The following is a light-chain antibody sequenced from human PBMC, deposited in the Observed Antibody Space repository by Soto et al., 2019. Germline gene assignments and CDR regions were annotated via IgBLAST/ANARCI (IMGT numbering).Light chain of an antibody. V-gene: IGKV3-15*01. CDR2: GAS. CDR3: QQYNNWPPQYT. J-gene: IGKJ2*01. Sequence: EIVMTQSPVTLSVSPGERATLSCMASQSISSNLAWYQQKPGQAPRLLFYGASTRATAIPARFSASGSGTEFTLTVSSLQSEDFAVYYCQQYNNWPPQYTFGQGTKVDI. CDR1: QSISSN.